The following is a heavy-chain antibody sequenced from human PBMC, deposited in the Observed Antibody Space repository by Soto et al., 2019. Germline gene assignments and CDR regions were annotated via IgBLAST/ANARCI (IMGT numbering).Heavy chain of an antibody. V-gene: IGHV1-18*01. D-gene: IGHD6-6*01. Sequence: QVQLVQSGAEVKKPGASVKVSCKASGYTFTNYGFSWVRQATGQGLEWMGWISGYNGNTEYAERLQGRVTMTTDTSRITAYLELKSLRYDDTAVYYCAREGQLGYWGQGTPVTVFS. J-gene: IGHJ4*02. CDR2: ISGYNGNT. CDR1: GYTFTNYG. CDR3: AREGQLGY.